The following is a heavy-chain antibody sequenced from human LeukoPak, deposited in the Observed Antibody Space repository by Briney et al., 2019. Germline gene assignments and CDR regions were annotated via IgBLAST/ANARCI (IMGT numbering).Heavy chain of an antibody. Sequence: GGSLRLSCAASGFTFSSYWMSWVRQAPGKGLEWVANIKQDGSEKYYVDSVKGRFTISRDNAKNSLYLQMNSLRAEDTAVYYCARGHDYSNYVLDYWGQGTLVTVSS. CDR3: ARGHDYSNYVLDY. CDR2: IKQDGSEK. V-gene: IGHV3-7*04. J-gene: IGHJ4*02. CDR1: GFTFSSYW. D-gene: IGHD4-11*01.